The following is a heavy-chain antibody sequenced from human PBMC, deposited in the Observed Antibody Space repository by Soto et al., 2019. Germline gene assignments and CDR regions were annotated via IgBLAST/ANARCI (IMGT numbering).Heavy chain of an antibody. Sequence: APVKVSCKSSGYTFTHYYMHWVRQAPGQGLEWMGIINPNGGSTTYAQRFRAGFTMTRDTSTSTVYMELSSLRSEDSAVYYCATSVNSAMDFDECGQGSLVTVSS. V-gene: IGHV1-46*01. CDR1: GYTFTHYY. CDR3: ATSVNSAMDFDE. CDR2: INPNGGST. J-gene: IGHJ4*02. D-gene: IGHD5-18*01.